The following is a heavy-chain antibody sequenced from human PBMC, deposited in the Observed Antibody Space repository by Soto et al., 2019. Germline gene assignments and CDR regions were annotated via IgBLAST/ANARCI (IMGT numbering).Heavy chain of an antibody. CDR2: IYYSGST. CDR1: GGSISSGDYY. CDR3: ARVGPRVWQQLPNWFDP. J-gene: IGHJ5*02. V-gene: IGHV4-30-4*01. Sequence: QVQLQESGPGLVKPSQTLSLTCTVSGGSISSGDYYWSWIRQPPGKGLEWIGYIYYSGSTYYNPSLKSRVTISVDTSKNQFSLKLSSVTAADTAVYYCARVGPRVWQQLPNWFDPWGQGTLVTVSS. D-gene: IGHD6-13*01.